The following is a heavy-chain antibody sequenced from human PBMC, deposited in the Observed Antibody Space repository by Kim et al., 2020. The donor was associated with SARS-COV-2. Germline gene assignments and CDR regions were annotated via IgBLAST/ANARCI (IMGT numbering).Heavy chain of an antibody. Sequence: ASVRVSCTASGYTFTSYAIHWVRQAPGQRLEWMGWIDAGNGNTKYSQKFQGRVAITRDTSASTADMELSSLRSEDTAVYYCARGRINSGYDYWGQGTLVTVSS. CDR3: ARGRINSGYDY. D-gene: IGHD5-12*01. J-gene: IGHJ4*02. CDR2: IDAGNGNT. CDR1: GYTFTSYA. V-gene: IGHV1-3*01.